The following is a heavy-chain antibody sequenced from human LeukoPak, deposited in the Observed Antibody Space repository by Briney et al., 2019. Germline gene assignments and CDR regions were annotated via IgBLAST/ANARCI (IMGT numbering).Heavy chain of an antibody. CDR3: ARVESGGDYFDY. Sequence: GGSLRLSCAASGFPFSSYNMNWVRQAPGKGLEWVSYISGSSSTIYYADSVKGRFTISRDNAKNSLYLQMNSLRAEDTAVYYCARVESGGDYFDYWGQGTLVTVSS. CDR1: GFPFSSYN. V-gene: IGHV3-48*01. CDR2: ISGSSSTI. J-gene: IGHJ4*02. D-gene: IGHD3-10*01.